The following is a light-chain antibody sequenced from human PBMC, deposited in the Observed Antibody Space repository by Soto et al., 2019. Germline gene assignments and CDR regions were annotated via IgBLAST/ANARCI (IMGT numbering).Light chain of an antibody. V-gene: IGLV2-14*02. J-gene: IGLJ1*01. Sequence: QSALTQPASVSGSPGQSITISCTGTSTDIGTYSRVSWYLQYPGKAPKLMIYDVTKRPSGVSNRFSGSRSGSTASLTISGLQAEDEANYYCSSYSSSSTPYVLGTGTKLTVL. CDR1: STDIGTYSR. CDR2: DVT. CDR3: SSYSSSSTPYV.